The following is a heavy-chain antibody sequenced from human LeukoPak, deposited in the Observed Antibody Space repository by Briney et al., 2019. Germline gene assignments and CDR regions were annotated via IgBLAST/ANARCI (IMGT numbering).Heavy chain of an antibody. J-gene: IGHJ4*02. CDR1: GYSISSGYY. CDR2: IYHSGST. Sequence: PSETLSLTCAVSGYSISSGYYWGWIRQPPGKGLEWIGSIYHSGSTYYNPSLKSRVTISVDTSKNQFSLKLSSVTAADTAVYYCAKLVDCAYFDYWGQGTLVTVSS. D-gene: IGHD2-15*01. V-gene: IGHV4-38-2*01. CDR3: AKLVDCAYFDY.